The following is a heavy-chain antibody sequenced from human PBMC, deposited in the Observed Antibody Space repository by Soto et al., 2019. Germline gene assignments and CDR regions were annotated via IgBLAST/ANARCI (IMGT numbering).Heavy chain of an antibody. CDR3: AKQRVVSSCYRDFDL. CDR1: GFTFSAYA. V-gene: IGHV3-23*01. CDR2: ISGVGGST. J-gene: IGHJ4*02. Sequence: EGQLLESGGGLVQPGGSLRLSCAASGFTFSAYAMSWVRQGPGKELEWASGISGVGGSTYYLDSVKGRFTISGDNSKNTVTLKMNNLTADDTGVYYCAKQRVVSSCYRDFDLWGQGTLVTVSS. D-gene: IGHD6-13*01.